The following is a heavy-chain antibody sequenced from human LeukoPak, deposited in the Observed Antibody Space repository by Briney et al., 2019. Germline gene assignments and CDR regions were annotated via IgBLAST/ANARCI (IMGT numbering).Heavy chain of an antibody. CDR1: GFIFSSYG. Sequence: GRSLRLSCAASGFIFSSYGMHWVRQAPGKGLEWVAVISYDGSNKYYVDSVKGRFTISRDNSKNTLYLQMNSLRAEDTAVYYCAKDSARLRYYFDYWGQGTLVTVSS. V-gene: IGHV3-30*18. CDR3: AKDSARLRYYFDY. J-gene: IGHJ4*02. CDR2: ISYDGSNK. D-gene: IGHD4-17*01.